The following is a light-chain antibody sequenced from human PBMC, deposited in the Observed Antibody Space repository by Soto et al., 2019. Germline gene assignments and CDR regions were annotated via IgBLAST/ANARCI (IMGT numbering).Light chain of an antibody. Sequence: QSVLTQPASVSGSPGQSITISCTGTSSDVGGYNYVSWYQRHPGKAPKLMLYEVSNRPSGVSNRFSGSKSGNTASLTISGLQAEDEADYYCSSYTSSSTYVFGTGTKVTVL. CDR3: SSYTSSSTYV. V-gene: IGLV2-14*01. CDR2: EVS. CDR1: SSDVGGYNY. J-gene: IGLJ1*01.